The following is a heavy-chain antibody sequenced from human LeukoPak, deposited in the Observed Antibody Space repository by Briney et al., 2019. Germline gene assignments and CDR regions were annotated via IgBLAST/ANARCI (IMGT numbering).Heavy chain of an antibody. CDR2: ISGSGGST. CDR1: GFTFSSYA. V-gene: IGHV3-23*01. D-gene: IGHD3-10*01. J-gene: IGHJ4*02. Sequence: GGSLRLSCAASGFTFSSYAMSWVRQAPGKGLEWVSAISGSGGSTYYADSVKGRFTISRDNSKNTLYLQMNSLRAEDTAVYYCAKAFYGSGSYCAYSDYWGQGTLVTVSS. CDR3: AKAFYGSGSYCAYSDY.